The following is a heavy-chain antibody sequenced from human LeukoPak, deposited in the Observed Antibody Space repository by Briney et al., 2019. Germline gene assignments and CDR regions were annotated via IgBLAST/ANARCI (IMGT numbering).Heavy chain of an antibody. D-gene: IGHD2-8*02. CDR2: MSGSGGST. V-gene: IGHV3-23*01. CDR1: GFTFSSYA. CDR3: AKAGWWVRSYFDY. J-gene: IGHJ4*02. Sequence: GGSLRLSCAASGFTFSSYAMSWLRQAPGKGLEWVSAMSGSGGSTYYADPVKGRFTISRDNSKNTLYLQMNSLRADDTAVYYCAKAGWWVRSYFDYWGQGTLVTVSS.